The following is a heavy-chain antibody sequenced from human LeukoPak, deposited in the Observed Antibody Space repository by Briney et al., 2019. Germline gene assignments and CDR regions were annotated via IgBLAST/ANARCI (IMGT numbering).Heavy chain of an antibody. CDR2: IYHRGTT. CDR3: ARTWGTDY. D-gene: IGHD3-16*01. J-gene: IGHJ4*02. CDR1: GFYVSSGYY. Sequence: PSETLSLTCTVSGFYVSSGYYWGWIRQPPGEGLQWIGSIYHRGTTYYNPSLKSRVTISVDTSKNQFPLKLSSVTAADTAVYYCARTWGTDYWGQGTLVTVSS. V-gene: IGHV4-38-2*02.